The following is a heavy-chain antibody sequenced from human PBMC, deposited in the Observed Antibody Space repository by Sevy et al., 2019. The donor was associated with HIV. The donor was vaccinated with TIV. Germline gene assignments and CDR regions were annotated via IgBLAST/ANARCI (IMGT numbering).Heavy chain of an antibody. CDR1: GYTFTGYY. Sequence: ASVKVSCKASGYTFTGYYMHWVRQAPGQGLEWMGWINPNSGGTNYVQKFQGRVTMTRDTSISTAYMELSRLRSDDTAVYYCARDGRDSSSRNNAFDIWGQGTMVTVSS. CDR3: ARDGRDSSSRNNAFDI. CDR2: INPNSGGT. J-gene: IGHJ3*02. D-gene: IGHD6-13*01. V-gene: IGHV1-2*02.